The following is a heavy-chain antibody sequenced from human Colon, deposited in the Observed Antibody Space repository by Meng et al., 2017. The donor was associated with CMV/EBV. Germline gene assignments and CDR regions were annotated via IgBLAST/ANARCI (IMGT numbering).Heavy chain of an antibody. CDR1: GYIFTSYW. D-gene: IGHD2/OR15-2a*01. J-gene: IGHJ4*02. CDR3: ATSLLVLLASVRPNHFDS. Sequence: GESLKISCKTSGYIFTSYWVGWVRQMPGKGLEWMGIIYPADSDTRYSPSFQGQVTFSVDKSIDTAYLEWSSLKASDTAMYYCATSLLVLLASVRPNHFDSWGQGTLVTVSS. CDR2: IYPADSDT. V-gene: IGHV5-51*01.